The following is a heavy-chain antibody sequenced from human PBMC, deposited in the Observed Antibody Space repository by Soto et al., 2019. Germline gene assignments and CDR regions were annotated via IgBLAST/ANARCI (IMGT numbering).Heavy chain of an antibody. CDR3: ARHGYCSSTSCPYYYYGMDV. D-gene: IGHD2-2*03. Sequence: GESLKISCKGSGYSFRNYWISWVRQMPGKGLEWMGEIDPRDSHTNYSPSFQGHVTLSTDSSNNTAYLQWGSLRASDTAMYYVARHGYCSSTSCPYYYYGMDVWDQGTTVTVSS. J-gene: IGHJ6*02. V-gene: IGHV5-10-1*01. CDR1: GYSFRNYW. CDR2: IDPRDSHT.